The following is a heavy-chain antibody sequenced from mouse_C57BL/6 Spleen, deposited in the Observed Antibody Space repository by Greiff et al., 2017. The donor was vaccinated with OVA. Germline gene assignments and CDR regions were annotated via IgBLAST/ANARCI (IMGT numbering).Heavy chain of an antibody. J-gene: IGHJ1*03. V-gene: IGHV1-69*01. CDR3: ARWGGEGVWYFDV. Sequence: VQLQQPGAELVMPGASVKLSCKASGYTFTSYWMHWVKQRPGQGLEWIGEIDPSDSYTNYNQKFKGKSTLTVDKSSSTAYMQLSSLTSEDSAVYYCARWGGEGVWYFDVWGTGTTVTVSS. CDR2: IDPSDSYT. CDR1: GYTFTSYW.